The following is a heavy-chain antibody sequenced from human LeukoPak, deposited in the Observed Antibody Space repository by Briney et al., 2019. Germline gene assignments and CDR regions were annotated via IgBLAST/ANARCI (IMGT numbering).Heavy chain of an antibody. J-gene: IGHJ4*02. CDR3: AKALYGGHDY. Sequence: GGSLRLSCAASGFTFSTYAMSWVRQAPGKGLECVSALSGNGNTIYYADCVKGRFTISRDNSKNTLSLQMNSLRAEDTAVYYCAKALYGGHDYWGQGTLVTVSS. D-gene: IGHD4-23*01. V-gene: IGHV3-23*01. CDR1: GFTFSTYA. CDR2: LSGNGNTI.